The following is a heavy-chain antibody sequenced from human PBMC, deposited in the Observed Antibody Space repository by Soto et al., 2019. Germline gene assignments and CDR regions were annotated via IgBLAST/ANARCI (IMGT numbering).Heavy chain of an antibody. CDR2: IYYSGST. J-gene: IGHJ3*02. CDR1: GGSISSGGYY. CDR3: ARVTGVVVPAASGGDEAFDI. V-gene: IGHV4-31*03. D-gene: IGHD2-2*01. Sequence: QVQLQESGPGLVKPSQTLSLTCTVSGGSISSGGYYWSWIRQHPGKGLEWIGYIYYSGSTYYNPSLKSRVTISVDTAKHQFSLKLSSVTAADTAVYYCARVTGVVVPAASGGDEAFDILGQGTMVTGSS.